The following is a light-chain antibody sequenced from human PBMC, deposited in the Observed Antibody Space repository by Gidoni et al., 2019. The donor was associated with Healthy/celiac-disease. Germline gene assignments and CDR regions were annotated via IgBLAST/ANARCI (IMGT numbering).Light chain of an antibody. Sequence: DIQMTQSPSSLSASVGDRVTITCRASQSISSYLNWYQQKPGKAPKLLIYAASSLQSGVPSRFSGSGSGTDFTLTISSLQPEDFATYYCQPSYSTPFPFGPXTKVDIK. V-gene: IGKV1-39*01. CDR3: QPSYSTPFP. CDR1: QSISSY. CDR2: AAS. J-gene: IGKJ3*01.